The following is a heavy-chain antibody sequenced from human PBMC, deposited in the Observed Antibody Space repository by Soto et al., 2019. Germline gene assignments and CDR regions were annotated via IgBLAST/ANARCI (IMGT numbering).Heavy chain of an antibody. Sequence: DVQVVQSGGGLVQPGGSLQLSCAASGFAFNDSAMHWGRQASGKGLEWVARVRSKSNNYATAYPASVKGRFIVSRDDSMGTTSLQMNSLKPEDTAIYYCTNNFVWGQGVLVTVS. J-gene: IGHJ4*02. CDR3: TNNFV. V-gene: IGHV3-73*01. CDR2: VRSKSNNYAT. D-gene: IGHD2-15*01. CDR1: GFAFNDSA.